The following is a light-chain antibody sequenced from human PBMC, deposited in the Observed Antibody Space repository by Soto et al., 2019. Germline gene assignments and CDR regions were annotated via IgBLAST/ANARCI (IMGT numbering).Light chain of an antibody. Sequence: QSALTQPASVSGSPGQSITISCTGTSGDVGGYYYVSWYQQLPGKAPKLMISEVSNRPSGVSNRFSGSKSGNTASLTISGLQAEDEADYYGCSYTAGATIFGTGTKLTVL. V-gene: IGLV2-14*01. CDR3: CSYTAGATI. CDR2: EVS. CDR1: SGDVGGYYY. J-gene: IGLJ1*01.